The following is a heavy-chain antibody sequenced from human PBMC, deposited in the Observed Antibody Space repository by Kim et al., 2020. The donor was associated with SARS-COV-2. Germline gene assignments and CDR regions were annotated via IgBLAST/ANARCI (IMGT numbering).Heavy chain of an antibody. CDR3: ARVTISVGGFSDY. V-gene: IGHV4-34*01. D-gene: IGHD3-16*01. CDR1: GGSFSGYY. Sequence: SETLSLTCAVYGGSFSGYYWSWIRQPPGKGLEWIGEINHSGSTNYNPSLKSRVTISVDTSKNQFSLKLSSVTAADTAVYYCARVTISVGGFSDYWGQGTLVTVSS. J-gene: IGHJ4*02. CDR2: INHSGST.